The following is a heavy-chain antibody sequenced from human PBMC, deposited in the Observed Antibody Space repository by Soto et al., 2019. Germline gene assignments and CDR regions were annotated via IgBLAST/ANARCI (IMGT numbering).Heavy chain of an antibody. D-gene: IGHD6-19*01. CDR3: ARRYSSGWLDY. V-gene: IGHV3-74*01. Sequence: GGSLRLSCAASGFTFSSYWMHWVRQAPGKGLVWVSRINSDGSSTSYAVSVKGRFTISRDNAKNTLYLQMNSLRAEDTAVYYCARRYSSGWLDYWGQGTLVTVSS. CDR2: INSDGSST. CDR1: GFTFSSYW. J-gene: IGHJ4*02.